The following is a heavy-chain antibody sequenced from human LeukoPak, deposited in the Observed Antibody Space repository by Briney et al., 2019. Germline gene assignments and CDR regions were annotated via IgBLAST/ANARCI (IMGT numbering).Heavy chain of an antibody. CDR2: ISSSSSYI. CDR3: ARGLGWHLYYFDY. CDR1: GFTFSSYS. Sequence: GGSLRLSCAASGFTFSSYSMNWVRQAPGKGLEWVSSISSSSSYIYYADSVKGRFTISRDNAKNSLYLQMNSLRAEDTAVYYCARGLGWHLYYFDYWGQGTLVTVSS. J-gene: IGHJ4*02. D-gene: IGHD2-15*01. V-gene: IGHV3-21*01.